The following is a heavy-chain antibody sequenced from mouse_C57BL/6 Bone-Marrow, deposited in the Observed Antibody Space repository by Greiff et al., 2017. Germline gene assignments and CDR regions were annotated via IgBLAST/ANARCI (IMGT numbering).Heavy chain of an antibody. Sequence: EVKLVESGGGLVKPGGSLKLSCAASGFTFSDYGMHWVRQAPEKGLEWVAYISSGSSTIYYADTVKGRFTISRDNAKNTLFLQMTSLRSEDTAMYYCARQLLRGGYYDARDYWGQGTSVTVAS. V-gene: IGHV5-17*01. CDR3: ARQLLRGGYYDARDY. CDR2: ISSGSSTI. CDR1: GFTFSDYG. D-gene: IGHD1-1*01. J-gene: IGHJ4*01.